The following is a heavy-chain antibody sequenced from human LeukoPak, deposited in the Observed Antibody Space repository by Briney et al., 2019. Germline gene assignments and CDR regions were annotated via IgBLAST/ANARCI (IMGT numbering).Heavy chain of an antibody. Sequence: ASVKVSCKASGGTFSSYAISWVRQAPGQELEWMGGIIPIFGTANYAQKFQGRVTITTDESTSTAYMELSSLRSEDTAVYYCASAMVAVDAFDIWGQGTMVTVSS. D-gene: IGHD2-8*01. CDR3: ASAMVAVDAFDI. CDR2: IIPIFGTA. CDR1: GGTFSSYA. V-gene: IGHV1-69*05. J-gene: IGHJ3*02.